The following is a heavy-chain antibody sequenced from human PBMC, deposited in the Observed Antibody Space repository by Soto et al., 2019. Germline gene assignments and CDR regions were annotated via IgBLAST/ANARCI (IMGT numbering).Heavy chain of an antibody. D-gene: IGHD1-1*01. J-gene: IGHJ4*02. CDR1: GFTFSSYG. V-gene: IGHV3-30*18. Sequence: GGSLRLSCAASGFTFSSYGMHWVRQAPGKGLEWVAVISYDGSNKYYADSVKGRFTISRDNSKNTLYLQMNSLRAEDTAVFYCAKDYSLQLERLGTFDYWGQGTLVTVSS. CDR2: ISYDGSNK. CDR3: AKDYSLQLERLGTFDY.